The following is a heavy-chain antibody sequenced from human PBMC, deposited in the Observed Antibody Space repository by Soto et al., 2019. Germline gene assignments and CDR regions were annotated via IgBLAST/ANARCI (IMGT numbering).Heavy chain of an antibody. CDR2: ISAYNGNT. Sequence: ASVKVSCKASGYTFTSYGISWVRQAPGQGLEWMGWISAYNGNTNYAQKLQGRVTMTTDTSTSTAYMELRSLRSDDTAVYYCARDFSSGWYYYYGMDVWGQGTTVTVSS. CDR1: GYTFTSYG. D-gene: IGHD6-19*01. V-gene: IGHV1-18*01. J-gene: IGHJ6*02. CDR3: ARDFSSGWYYYYGMDV.